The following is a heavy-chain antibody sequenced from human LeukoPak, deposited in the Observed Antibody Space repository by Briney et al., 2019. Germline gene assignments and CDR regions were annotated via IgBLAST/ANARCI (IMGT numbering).Heavy chain of an antibody. CDR3: ARGRVIAAAGTTRGDY. Sequence: KPSETLSLTCAVYGGSFSGYYWSWIRQPPGKGLEWIGEINHSGSTNYNPSLKSRVTISVDTSKNQFSLKLSSVTAADTAVYYCARGRVIAAAGTTRGDYWGQGTLVTVSS. V-gene: IGHV4-34*01. D-gene: IGHD6-13*01. CDR1: GGSFSGYY. CDR2: INHSGST. J-gene: IGHJ4*02.